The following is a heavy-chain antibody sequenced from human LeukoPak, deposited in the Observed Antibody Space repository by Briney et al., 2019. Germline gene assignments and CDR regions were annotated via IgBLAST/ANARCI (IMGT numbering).Heavy chain of an antibody. V-gene: IGHV3-48*03. CDR1: GSVFSGFE. D-gene: IGHD2-21*02. J-gene: IGHJ4*02. CDR3: TRGVHVEVVTAPFEY. Sequence: GGSLRLSCAPSGSVFSGFEMNCVRQPPGQWLEWLLYITSSGTYTYYADSVKGLFTISRDNAKNFLYLQMNSLRAEDTAVYYCTRGVHVEVVTAPFEYWGRGTLVTVSS. CDR2: ITSSGTYT.